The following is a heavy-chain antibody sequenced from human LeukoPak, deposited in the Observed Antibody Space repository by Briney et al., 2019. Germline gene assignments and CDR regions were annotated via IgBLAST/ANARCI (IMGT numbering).Heavy chain of an antibody. CDR1: GGTFSSYA. J-gene: IGHJ5*02. Sequence: ASVKVSCKASGGTFSSYAISWVRQAPGQGLEWMGGIIPIVGTANYAQKFQGRVTITADESTSTAYMELSSLRSEDTAVYYCARGEAGITMIVVANWFDPWGQGTLVTVSS. D-gene: IGHD3-22*01. V-gene: IGHV1-69*13. CDR3: ARGEAGITMIVVANWFDP. CDR2: IIPIVGTA.